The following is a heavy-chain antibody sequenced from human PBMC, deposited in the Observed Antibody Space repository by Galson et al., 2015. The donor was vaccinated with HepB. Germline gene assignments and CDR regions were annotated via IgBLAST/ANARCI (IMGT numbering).Heavy chain of an antibody. V-gene: IGHV3-9*01. Sequence: SLRLSCAASGFTFDDYAMHWVRQAPGKGLEWVSGISWNSGSIGYADSVKGRFTISRDNAKNSLYLQMNSLRAEDTALYYCAKDILFGYGSGSAIDYWGQGTLVTVSS. J-gene: IGHJ4*02. CDR1: GFTFDDYA. CDR2: ISWNSGSI. CDR3: AKDILFGYGSGSAIDY. D-gene: IGHD3-10*01.